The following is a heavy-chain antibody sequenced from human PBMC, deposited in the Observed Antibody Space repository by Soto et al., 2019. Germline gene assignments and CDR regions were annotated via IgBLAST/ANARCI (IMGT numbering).Heavy chain of an antibody. V-gene: IGHV1-8*01. Sequence: QVQLVQSGAEVKKPGASVKVSCKASGYTFATYDFAWVRQATGQGLEWMGWMNPNTGNTGYAQGFRGRVTMTRNTFITRGYMELSSLRSEDKAVYFCARSKERSGPSYLDYWGQGTLVSVSS. CDR2: MNPNTGNT. CDR1: GYTFATYD. CDR3: ARSKERSGPSYLDY. D-gene: IGHD6-25*01. J-gene: IGHJ4*02.